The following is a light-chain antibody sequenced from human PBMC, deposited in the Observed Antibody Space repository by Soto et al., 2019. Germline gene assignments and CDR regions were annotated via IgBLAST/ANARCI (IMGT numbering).Light chain of an antibody. V-gene: IGKV3-20*01. CDR3: QQANSFPVT. CDR2: GAS. Sequence: DIVLTQSPGTLSLSPGERATLSCRASETVNSNYLAWYQHKRGQAPRLLIYGASSRATGIPDRFSGSGSGTDFTLTISSLQPEDFATYYCQQANSFPVTFGQGTRLEI. CDR1: ETVNSNY. J-gene: IGKJ5*01.